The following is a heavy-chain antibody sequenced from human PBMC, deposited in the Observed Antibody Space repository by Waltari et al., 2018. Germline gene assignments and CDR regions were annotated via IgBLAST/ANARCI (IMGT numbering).Heavy chain of an antibody. D-gene: IGHD2-2*01. Sequence: EVQLVQSGAEVKRPGESLKISCKTSGYSFTSYWISWVRQMPGKGLEWMGAIVPSNSDTRYSPSCQGQVTSSSDKSISTAYLQWSSLKASDTATYYCAKEDQLNWYFDLWGPGTPITISS. J-gene: IGHJ2*01. V-gene: IGHV5-51*01. CDR3: AKEDQLNWYFDL. CDR1: GYSFTSYW. CDR2: IVPSNSDT.